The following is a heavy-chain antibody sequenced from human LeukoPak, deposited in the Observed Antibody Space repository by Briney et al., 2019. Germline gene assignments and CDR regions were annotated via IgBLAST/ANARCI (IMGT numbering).Heavy chain of an antibody. CDR1: GGSISTYY. CDR2: IHHSGST. Sequence: SETLSLTCTLSGGSISTYYWSWIRQPPGKGLEWIGYIHHSGSTNYNPSLKSRVAISVDTSKNQFSLKLSSVTAADTAVYYCARGGGYASPIGYWGQGALVTVSS. V-gene: IGHV4-59*01. D-gene: IGHD5-12*01. CDR3: ARGGGYASPIGY. J-gene: IGHJ4*02.